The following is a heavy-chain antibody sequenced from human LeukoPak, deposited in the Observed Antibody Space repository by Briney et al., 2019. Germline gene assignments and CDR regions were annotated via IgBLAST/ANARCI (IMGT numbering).Heavy chain of an antibody. CDR1: GFTFSSYW. D-gene: IGHD3-10*01. Sequence: GGSLRLSCAASGFTFSSYWMSWVRQASGKGLEWVANIKQDGSEKYYVDSVKGRFTISRDNAKNSLYLQMNSLRAEDTAVYYCARSGILGAFDIWGQGTMVTVSS. V-gene: IGHV3-7*01. CDR2: IKQDGSEK. J-gene: IGHJ3*02. CDR3: ARSGILGAFDI.